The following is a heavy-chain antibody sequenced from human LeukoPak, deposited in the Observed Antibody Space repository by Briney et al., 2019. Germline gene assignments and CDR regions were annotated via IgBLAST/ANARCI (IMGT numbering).Heavy chain of an antibody. V-gene: IGHV3-7*03. CDR2: IKEDGSEK. CDR3: ARGYSGDDDFFY. Sequence: GGSLRLSCAVSGFTISNFWMSWVRQAPGKGLEWVATIKEDGSEKYYVNSVKGRFTISRDNAKNSIYLEMDSLTAEDTAVYFCARGYSGDDDFFYWGQGILVTVSS. D-gene: IGHD5-12*01. J-gene: IGHJ4*02. CDR1: GFTISNFW.